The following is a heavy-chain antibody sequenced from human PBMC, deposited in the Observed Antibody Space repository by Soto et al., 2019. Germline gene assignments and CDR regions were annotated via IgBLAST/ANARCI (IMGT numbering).Heavy chain of an antibody. CDR3: ATPSPLRGAMIININFEF. Sequence: ASVKVSCKISGHTLTGFSIHWVRQAPGKGLEWMGGFDPEGGDAIYAQKCHGRVTVTEDTVTGTAYMELSGLKSDDTAVYYWATPSPLRGAMIININFEFWGQGTPGTVSS. V-gene: IGHV1-24*01. J-gene: IGHJ4*02. CDR2: FDPEGGDA. D-gene: IGHD3-10*01. CDR1: GHTLTGFS.